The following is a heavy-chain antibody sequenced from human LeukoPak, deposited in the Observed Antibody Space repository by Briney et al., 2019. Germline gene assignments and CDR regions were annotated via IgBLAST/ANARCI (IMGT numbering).Heavy chain of an antibody. CDR2: IYHTGNT. CDR1: VGYIYSGGYY. Sequence: SETLSLTCTVSVGYIYSGGYYWSWIRQPPGKDLEWIGYIYHTGNTYYNPSLKSRVTISVDRSKNQFSLKLTSVTAADTATYYCARQDGPFYFDYWGQGALVTVSS. J-gene: IGHJ4*02. CDR3: ARQDGPFYFDY. V-gene: IGHV4-30-2*01.